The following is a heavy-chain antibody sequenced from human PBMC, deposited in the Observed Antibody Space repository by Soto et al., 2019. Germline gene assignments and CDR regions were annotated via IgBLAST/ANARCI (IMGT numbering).Heavy chain of an antibody. J-gene: IGHJ3*02. CDR1: GFTFDVYA. CDR2: ISWNSGSI. V-gene: IGHV3-9*01. D-gene: IGHD2-2*01. CDR3: AKGPRCSSTSCYLHDAFDI. Sequence: EVQLVESGGGLVQPGRSLRLSCAASGFTFDVYAMHWVRQAPGKGLEWVSGISWNSGSIGYADSVKGRFTISRDNAKNSLYLQMNSLRAEDTALYYCAKGPRCSSTSCYLHDAFDIWGQGTMVTVSS.